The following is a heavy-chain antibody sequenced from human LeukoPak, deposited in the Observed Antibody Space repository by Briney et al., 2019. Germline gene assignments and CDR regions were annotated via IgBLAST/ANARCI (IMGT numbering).Heavy chain of an antibody. V-gene: IGHV1-24*01. D-gene: IGHD3-10*01. CDR2: LDPEDGET. J-gene: IGHJ4*02. CDR3: ASGGLWFGELKSQSGHNYEYYFDY. Sequence: GASVKVSYKVSGDTLTELSMHWVRQAPGKGLEWMGGLDPEDGETIYAQKFQGRVTMTEDTSTDTAYMELSSLRSEDTAVYYCASGGLWFGELKSQSGHNYEYYFDYWGQGTLVTVSS. CDR1: GDTLTELS.